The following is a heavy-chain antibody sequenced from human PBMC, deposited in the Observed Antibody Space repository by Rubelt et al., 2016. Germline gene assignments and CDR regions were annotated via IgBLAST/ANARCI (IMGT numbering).Heavy chain of an antibody. Sequence: LVESGGGLVQPGRSLRPSCTASGFTFGDYAMSWVRQAPGKGLEWVGFIRSKTDGGTTEYAAPVKGRFTISRDDSKNTLYLQMNSLKTEDTAVYYCTTVTVVDVHRDYWGQGTLVTVSS. J-gene: IGHJ4*02. CDR3: TTVTVVDVHRDY. D-gene: IGHD4-23*01. CDR1: GFTFGDYA. V-gene: IGHV3-49*04. CDR2: IRSKTDGGTT.